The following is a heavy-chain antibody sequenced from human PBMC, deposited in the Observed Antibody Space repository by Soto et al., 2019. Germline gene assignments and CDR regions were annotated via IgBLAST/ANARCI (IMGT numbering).Heavy chain of an antibody. Sequence: GGSLRLSCAASGFTFSSYGMHWVRQAPGKGLEWVAVIWYDGSNKYYADSVKGRFTISRDNSKNTLYLQMNSLRAEDTAVYYCARGGREYSGYEAAFDIWGQGTMVTVSS. V-gene: IGHV3-33*01. J-gene: IGHJ3*02. CDR2: IWYDGSNK. CDR3: ARGGREYSGYEAAFDI. D-gene: IGHD5-12*01. CDR1: GFTFSSYG.